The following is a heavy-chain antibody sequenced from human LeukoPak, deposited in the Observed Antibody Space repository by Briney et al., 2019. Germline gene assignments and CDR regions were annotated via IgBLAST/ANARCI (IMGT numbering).Heavy chain of an antibody. J-gene: IGHJ5*02. Sequence: GGSLRLSCAASGFTISSYAIHWVRQAPGKGLEWVAVISYDGSNKYYADSVKGRFTISRDNSKNTLYLQMNSLRAENTAVYYCARDIAGFDPWGQGTLVTVSS. D-gene: IGHD2-15*01. CDR1: GFTISSYA. V-gene: IGHV3-30*04. CDR3: ARDIAGFDP. CDR2: ISYDGSNK.